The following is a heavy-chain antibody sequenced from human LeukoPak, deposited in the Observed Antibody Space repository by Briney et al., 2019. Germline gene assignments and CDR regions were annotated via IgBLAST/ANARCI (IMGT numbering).Heavy chain of an antibody. CDR2: INHSGST. CDR1: GGSISTSSYY. J-gene: IGHJ3*02. D-gene: IGHD6-19*01. V-gene: IGHV4-39*07. Sequence: PSETLSLTCTVSGGSISTSSYYWSWIRQPPGKGLEWIGEINHSGSTNYNPSLKSRVTISVDTSKNQFSLKLSSVTAADTAVYYCASVLPVASVAFDIWGQGTMVTVSS. CDR3: ASVLPVASVAFDI.